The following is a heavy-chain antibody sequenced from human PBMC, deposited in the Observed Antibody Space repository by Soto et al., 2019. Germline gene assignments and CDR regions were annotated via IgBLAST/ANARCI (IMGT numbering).Heavy chain of an antibody. CDR1: GFTFSTYG. J-gene: IGHJ4*02. Sequence: QVQLVESGGGVVQPGKSLRLSCAASGFTFSTYGIHWVRQAPGKGLEWVALISYDGGSKYYGDSVKGRVIISRDNSNNTVYMKMKSLRADDKAVYFCAKEQITMNVVVADYFDSWGQGTLVTVSS. V-gene: IGHV3-30*18. CDR2: ISYDGGSK. D-gene: IGHD2-21*01. CDR3: AKEQITMNVVVADYFDS.